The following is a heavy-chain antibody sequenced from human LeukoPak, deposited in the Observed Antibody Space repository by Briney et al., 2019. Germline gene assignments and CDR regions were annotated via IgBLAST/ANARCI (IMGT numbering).Heavy chain of an antibody. CDR1: GGSISSYY. V-gene: IGHV4-59*01. CDR3: ARGRTYRSSSWFDP. J-gene: IGHJ5*02. CDR2: IYYGGST. D-gene: IGHD6-6*01. Sequence: PSETLSLTCTVSGGSISSYYWSWIRQPPGKGLEWMAHIYYGGSTNYNPSLKSRVTISVDTPKHQFSPKLSSVTAADTAVYYCARGRTYRSSSWFDPWGQRTLVTVSS.